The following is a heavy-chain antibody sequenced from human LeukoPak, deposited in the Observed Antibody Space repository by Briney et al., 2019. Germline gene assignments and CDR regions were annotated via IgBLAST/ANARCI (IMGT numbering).Heavy chain of an antibody. CDR1: GFAVSNNY. D-gene: IGHD5-12*01. CDR2: IYSGGST. V-gene: IGHV3-66*01. J-gene: IGHJ4*02. Sequence: PGGSLRLSCTASGFAVSNNYMSWVRQAPGKGLEWVSVIYSGGSTYYADSVKGRFTISRDNSKNTLYLQTNSLRAEDTAVYYCARGGAYSGYGSDFEYWGQGTLVTVSS. CDR3: ARGGAYSGYGSDFEY.